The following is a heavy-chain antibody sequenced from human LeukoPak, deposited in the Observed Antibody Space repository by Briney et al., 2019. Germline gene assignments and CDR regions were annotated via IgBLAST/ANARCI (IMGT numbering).Heavy chain of an antibody. CDR3: ARDASLYCAGDTCYWAFDH. CDR1: GFTFSNYW. D-gene: IGHD2-21*02. J-gene: IGHJ4*02. CDR2: IKQDESKT. V-gene: IGHV3-7*01. Sequence: PGGSLRLSCEASGFTFSNYWMSWVRQAPGKGPEWVANIKQDESKTYYVGSVKGRFTISRDNAKNSLFLQMNSLRAEDTAVYYCARDASLYCAGDTCYWAFDHWGQGTLVTISS.